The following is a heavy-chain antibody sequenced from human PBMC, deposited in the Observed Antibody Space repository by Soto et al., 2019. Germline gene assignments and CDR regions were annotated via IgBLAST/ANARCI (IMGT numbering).Heavy chain of an antibody. CDR3: ANYLTAVGATSPFDY. D-gene: IGHD1-26*01. V-gene: IGHV3-23*01. Sequence: GGSLRLSCAASGFTFSSYAMTWVRQAPGKGLEWVSAISGSGGNTYYADSVKGRFTISGDNSKSTLYLQMDSLRAEDTAVYYCANYLTAVGATSPFDYWGQGTLVTVSS. CDR1: GFTFSSYA. CDR2: ISGSGGNT. J-gene: IGHJ4*02.